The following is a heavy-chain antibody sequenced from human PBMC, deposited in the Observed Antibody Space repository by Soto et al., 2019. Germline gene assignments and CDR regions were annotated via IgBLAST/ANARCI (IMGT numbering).Heavy chain of an antibody. CDR1: GGSFSGYY. CDR2: INHSGST. D-gene: IGHD3-16*02. CDR3: AREKAFWGSYRTNLDY. Sequence: QVQLQQWGAGLLKPSETLSLTCAVYGGSFSGYYWSWIRQPQGKGRGGIGEINHSGSTNYNPSLKSRVTISVDTSKNQFSLRLSSVTAADTAVYYCAREKAFWGSYRTNLDYWGQGTLVTVSS. V-gene: IGHV4-34*01. J-gene: IGHJ4*02.